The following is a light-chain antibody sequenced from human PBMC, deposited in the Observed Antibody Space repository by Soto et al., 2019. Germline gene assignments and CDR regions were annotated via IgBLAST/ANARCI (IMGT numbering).Light chain of an antibody. J-gene: IGLJ3*02. CDR2: NTN. CDR3: VLYMGSGIWV. CDR1: SGSVSASYY. V-gene: IGLV8-61*01. Sequence: QTVVTQEPSFSVSPGGTVTLTCGLSSGSVSASYYPSWYQQTSGQAPRTLIYNTNTRSSGVPDRFSGSILGNKAALTITGAQADDDSDYYCVLYMGSGIWVFGGGTKVTVL.